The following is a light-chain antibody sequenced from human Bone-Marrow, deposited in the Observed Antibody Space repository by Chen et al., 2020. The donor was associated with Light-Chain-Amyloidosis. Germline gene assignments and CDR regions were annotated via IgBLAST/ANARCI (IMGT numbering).Light chain of an antibody. CDR3: QQYGTSPLT. CDR2: GSS. J-gene: IGKJ4*01. Sequence: EIVLTQSPGTLSLSPGEGANLSCRASQTISSNYLTWYQQKFGQAPRLLIYGSSSRATGIPDRFTGSGSWTDFNLTINRLEPEEFAMYYCQQYGTSPLTFGGGTKVEI. CDR1: QTISSNY. V-gene: IGKV3-20*01.